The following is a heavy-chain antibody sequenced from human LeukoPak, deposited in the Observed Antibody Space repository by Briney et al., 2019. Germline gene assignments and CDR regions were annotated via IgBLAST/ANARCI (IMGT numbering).Heavy chain of an antibody. CDR1: GGSISSGGYY. D-gene: IGHD1-26*01. J-gene: IGHJ4*02. Sequence: SETLSLTCTVSGGSISSGGYYWSWIRQPPGKGLEWIGYIYHSGSTYYNPSLKSRVTISVDRSENQFSLKLSSVTAADTAVYYCAGTVPYSESYRYFDYWGQGTLVTVSS. V-gene: IGHV4-30-2*01. CDR3: AGTVPYSESYRYFDY. CDR2: IYHSGST.